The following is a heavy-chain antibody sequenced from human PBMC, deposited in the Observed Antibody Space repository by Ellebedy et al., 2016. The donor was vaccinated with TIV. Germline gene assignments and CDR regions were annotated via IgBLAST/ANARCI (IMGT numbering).Heavy chain of an antibody. V-gene: IGHV3-53*01. J-gene: IGHJ3*02. CDR2: IYSGYST. D-gene: IGHD6-19*01. Sequence: GGSLRLSCAASGFTVSDNYMSWVRQAPGKGLEWVSVIYSGYSTYYADSVKGRFTISRDNSKNTLYLQMNSLRVEDTAVYYCARGSSGRTNAFDIWGQGTMVTVSS. CDR3: ARGSSGRTNAFDI. CDR1: GFTVSDNY.